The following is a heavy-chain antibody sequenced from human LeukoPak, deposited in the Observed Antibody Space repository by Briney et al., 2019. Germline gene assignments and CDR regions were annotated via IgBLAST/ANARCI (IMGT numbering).Heavy chain of an antibody. CDR1: GGSISSGGYS. V-gene: IGHV4-30-2*01. CDR3: ARGPPLYSSGWYAGY. D-gene: IGHD6-19*01. Sequence: SETLSLTCAVSGGSISSGGYSWSWIRQPPGKGLEWIGYIYHSGSTYYNPSLKSRVTISVDRSKNQFSLKLSSVTAADTAVYYCARGPPLYSSGWYAGYWGQGTLVTVSS. CDR2: IYHSGST. J-gene: IGHJ4*02.